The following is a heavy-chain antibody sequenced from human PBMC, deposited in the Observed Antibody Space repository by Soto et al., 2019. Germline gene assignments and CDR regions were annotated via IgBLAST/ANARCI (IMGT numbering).Heavy chain of an antibody. J-gene: IGHJ4*02. D-gene: IGHD6-13*01. CDR2: IVPIYRTA. V-gene: IGHV1-69*01. Sequence: QVQLVQSGAEVKKPGSSVKVSCKASGGTFSSYRINWVRQAPGQGLEWVGGIVPIYRTADYAQKFQGRVTITADVSARTSYMELRSLKSQDTVGYYCVRDSGAKLSSSWGQGTLVTVSS. CDR3: VRDSGAKLSSS. CDR1: GGTFSSYR.